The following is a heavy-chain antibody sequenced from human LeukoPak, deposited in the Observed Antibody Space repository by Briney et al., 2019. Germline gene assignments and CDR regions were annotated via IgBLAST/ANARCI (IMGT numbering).Heavy chain of an antibody. V-gene: IGHV4-59*01. Sequence: SETLSLTCTVSGDSISTYYWSWIRQPPGKRLEWIGYIFYSGSTNYNPSLKSRVTISLGRSKNQFSLELKSVTAADTAVYYCARRTGAQFWYFDLWGRGTLVTVSS. D-gene: IGHD3/OR15-3a*01. CDR3: ARRTGAQFWYFDL. J-gene: IGHJ2*01. CDR2: IFYSGST. CDR1: GDSISTYY.